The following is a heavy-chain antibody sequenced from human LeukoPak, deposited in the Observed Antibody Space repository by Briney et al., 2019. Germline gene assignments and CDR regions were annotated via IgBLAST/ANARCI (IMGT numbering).Heavy chain of an antibody. Sequence: PGGSLRLSRAASGFTFSSYAMSCVRQAPGKGLEWLSGISGSGGSTYHADYVKGRSTISRVISTNTLHLQMNSLRAQETAVSQCARGLFGSGSYYNVYPFDYCGQGTLVTVSA. CDR2: ISGSGGST. D-gene: IGHD3-10*01. V-gene: IGHV3-23*01. CDR3: ARGLFGSGSYYNVYPFDY. J-gene: IGHJ4*02. CDR1: GFTFSSYA.